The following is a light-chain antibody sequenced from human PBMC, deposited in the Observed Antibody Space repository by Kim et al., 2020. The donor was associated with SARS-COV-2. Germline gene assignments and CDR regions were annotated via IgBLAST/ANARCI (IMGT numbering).Light chain of an antibody. CDR1: QDISTR. V-gene: IGKV1-33*01. Sequence: ASVGDSVTITCQASQDISTRLNWYLQRPGKAPKLLIYDAFNVEVGVPARFSGRGSGRDFTLTISRLQPEDIGTYYCQQYEILPPVTFGGGTKLE. J-gene: IGKJ4*01. CDR3: QQYEILPPVT. CDR2: DAF.